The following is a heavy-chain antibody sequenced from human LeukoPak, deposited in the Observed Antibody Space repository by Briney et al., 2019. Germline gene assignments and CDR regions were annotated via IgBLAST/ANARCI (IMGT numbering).Heavy chain of an antibody. CDR2: IYTSGST. CDR3: ARVDTAMFNFDY. V-gene: IGHV4-4*09. CDR1: GGSISSYY. J-gene: IGHJ4*02. Sequence: PSETLSLTCTVSGGSISSYYWSWIRQPPGKGREWIGYIYTSGSTNYNPSLKSRVTISVDTSKNQFSLKLSSVTAADTAVYYCARVDTAMFNFDYWGQGTLVTVSS. D-gene: IGHD5-18*01.